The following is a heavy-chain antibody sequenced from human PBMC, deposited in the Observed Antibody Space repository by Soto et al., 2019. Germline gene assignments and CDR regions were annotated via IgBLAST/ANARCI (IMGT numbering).Heavy chain of an antibody. D-gene: IGHD1-1*01. CDR3: GKGWKTGGFDY. CDR2: ISGSGGST. J-gene: IGHJ4*02. CDR1: EFTFSSYA. Sequence: GGSLRLSCAATEFTFSSYAMNWVRQAPGKGLEWVSVISGSGGSTYYVDSVKGRFTISRDNSKKTLYLLMNSLRAEDTAVYYCGKGWKTGGFDYWGQGTLVTVSS. V-gene: IGHV3-23*01.